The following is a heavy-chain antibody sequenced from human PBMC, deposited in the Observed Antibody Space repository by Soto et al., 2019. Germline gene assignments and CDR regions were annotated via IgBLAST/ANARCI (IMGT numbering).Heavy chain of an antibody. V-gene: IGHV1-18*01. D-gene: IGHD2-2*01. Sequence: GASVKVSCKASGYTFTSYGISWVRQAPGQGLEWMGWISAYNGNTNYAQKLQGRVTMTTDTSTSTAYMELRSLRSDDTAVYYCATSPPNPYCSSTSCYVRDAFDIWGQGTMVTVSS. CDR2: ISAYNGNT. CDR3: ATSPPNPYCSSTSCYVRDAFDI. CDR1: GYTFTSYG. J-gene: IGHJ3*02.